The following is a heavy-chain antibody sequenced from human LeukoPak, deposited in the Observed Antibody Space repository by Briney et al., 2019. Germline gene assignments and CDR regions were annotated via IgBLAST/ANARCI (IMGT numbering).Heavy chain of an antibody. Sequence: GGSLRLSCAASGFIFSNYGMHWVRQVPGKGLEWVAVIWFDGTHEDYGDSVKGRFTISRDNSKNMLFLQMNSLRAEDTGVYHCASLGSFSVGGSPRGFDPWGRGTLVTVSS. CDR3: ASLGSFSVGGSPRGFDP. CDR2: IWFDGTHE. CDR1: GFIFSNYG. D-gene: IGHD2/OR15-2a*01. J-gene: IGHJ5*02. V-gene: IGHV3-33*01.